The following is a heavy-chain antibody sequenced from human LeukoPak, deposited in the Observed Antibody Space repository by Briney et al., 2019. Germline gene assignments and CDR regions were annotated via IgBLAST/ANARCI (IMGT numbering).Heavy chain of an antibody. CDR3: ARGRGNGMNYYYYYMDV. Sequence: SETLSLTCAVYGGSFSGYYWSWIRQPPGKGLEWIGEINHSGSTNYNPSLKSRVTISVDASKNQFSLKLSSVTAADTAVYYCARGRGNGMNYYYYYMDVWGKGTTVTVSS. CDR1: GGSFSGYY. D-gene: IGHD1-1*01. CDR2: INHSGST. J-gene: IGHJ6*03. V-gene: IGHV4-34*01.